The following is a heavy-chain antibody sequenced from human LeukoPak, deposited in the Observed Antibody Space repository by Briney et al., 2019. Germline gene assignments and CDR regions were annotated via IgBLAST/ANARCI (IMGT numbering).Heavy chain of an antibody. D-gene: IGHD6-13*01. Sequence: GGSLRLSCAASGFTFSNYGMHWVRQAPGKGLEWVAFMRYDGSNKYYADSVKGRFTISRDNSKNTLYLQMNSLRAGDTAVYYCARAAYSSTWYSRYFDLWGRGTLVTVSS. CDR1: GFTFSNYG. CDR2: MRYDGSNK. J-gene: IGHJ2*01. CDR3: ARAAYSSTWYSRYFDL. V-gene: IGHV3-30*02.